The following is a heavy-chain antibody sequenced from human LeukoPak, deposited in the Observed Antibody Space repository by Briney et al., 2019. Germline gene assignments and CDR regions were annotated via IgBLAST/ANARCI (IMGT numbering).Heavy chain of an antibody. CDR3: ARGAFRSPFDP. Sequence: ASVKVSCKASGGTFSSYAISWVRQAPGQGLEWMGIINPSGGSTSYAQKFQGRVTMTRDTSTSTVYMELSSLRSEDTAVYYCARGAFRSPFDPWGQGTLVTVSS. D-gene: IGHD3-3*02. V-gene: IGHV1-46*01. J-gene: IGHJ5*02. CDR2: INPSGGST. CDR1: GGTFSSYA.